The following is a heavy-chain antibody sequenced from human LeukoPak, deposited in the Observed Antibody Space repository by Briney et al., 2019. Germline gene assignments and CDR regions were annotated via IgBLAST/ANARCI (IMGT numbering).Heavy chain of an antibody. J-gene: IGHJ4*02. CDR3: ASDAVPRGLGSYPSGY. D-gene: IGHD1-26*01. CDR2: INAGNGNT. CDR1: GYTSTSYA. Sequence: GVSVKVSCKASGYTSTSYAMHWVRQAPGQRLEWMGWINAGNGNTKYSQKFQGRVTITRDTSASTAYMELSSLRSEDTAVYYCASDAVPRGLGSYPSGYWGQGTLVTVSS. V-gene: IGHV1-3*01.